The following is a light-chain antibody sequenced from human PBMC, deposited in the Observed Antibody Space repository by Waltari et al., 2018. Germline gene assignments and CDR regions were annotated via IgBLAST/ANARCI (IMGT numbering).Light chain of an antibody. CDR2: EVT. J-gene: IGLJ1*01. Sequence: QSALTQPASVSGSPGQSITISCTGTSSDVGGYNYVSWYQQHPGKVPKLMIYEVTNLPSGVSARFSGSKSGNTASLTISGLQAEDEADYYCSSYRSSTTLKYVFGTGTKVTVL. V-gene: IGLV2-14*01. CDR1: SSDVGGYNY. CDR3: SSYRSSTTLKYV.